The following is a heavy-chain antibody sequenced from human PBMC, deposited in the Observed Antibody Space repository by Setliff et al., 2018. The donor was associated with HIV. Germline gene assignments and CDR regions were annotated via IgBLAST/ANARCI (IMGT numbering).Heavy chain of an antibody. J-gene: IGHJ4*02. D-gene: IGHD1-26*01. CDR1: GVSISNYY. V-gene: IGHV4-4*09. CDR2: IFTSGDT. CDR3: ARGGFKWSGSYADY. Sequence: PSETLSLTCTVSGVSISNYYWNWIRQPPGKGLEWIGYIFTSGDTNYNPSLKSRVTISVDTAKNQFSLHLPSVTAADTAVYYCARGGFKWSGSYADYWGQGTLVTVSS.